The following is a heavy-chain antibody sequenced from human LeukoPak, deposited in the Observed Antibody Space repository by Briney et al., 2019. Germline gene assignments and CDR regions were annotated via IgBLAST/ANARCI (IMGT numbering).Heavy chain of an antibody. D-gene: IGHD6-19*01. Sequence: GGSLRLSCAASGFTFSSHWMSWVRQAPGKGLEGVAIIKQDGSEKDYVDSVTGRFTISRDNAKNSLYLQMNSLRDEDTAVYYCARDTSAWRYGMDVWGQGTTATVSS. CDR1: GFTFSSHW. CDR3: ARDTSAWRYGMDV. J-gene: IGHJ6*02. CDR2: IKQDGSEK. V-gene: IGHV3-7*01.